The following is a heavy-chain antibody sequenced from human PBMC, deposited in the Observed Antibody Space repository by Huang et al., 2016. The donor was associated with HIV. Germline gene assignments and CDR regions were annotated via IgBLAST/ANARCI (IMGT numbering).Heavy chain of an antibody. V-gene: IGHV1-3*01. D-gene: IGHD5-12*01. CDR1: GYNLTSRG. CDR2: INPGKENT. J-gene: IGHJ5*02. Sequence: QVHLVQSGPEVKKPGDSVQVSCKASGYNLTSRGLLWVRQAPGQGLEWMGYINPGKENTKYSPKFQERVTLTSDISANTAYMQLSRLTSEDTAVYYCASGQRMRESDIVATIPVSWGQGALVTVSS. CDR3: ASGQRMRESDIVATIPVS.